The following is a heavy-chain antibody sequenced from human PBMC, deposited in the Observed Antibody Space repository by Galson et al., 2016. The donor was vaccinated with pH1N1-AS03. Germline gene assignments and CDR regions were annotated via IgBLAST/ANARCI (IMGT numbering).Heavy chain of an antibody. J-gene: IGHJ4*02. CDR1: GFPFSGYS. V-gene: IGHV3-21*01. D-gene: IGHD6-19*01. CDR3: ARDGPPQGISVAGSFDF. Sequence: SLRLSCAASGFPFSGYSMNWVRQAPGKGLEWVSFVSTSSSSRYYADSVKGRFTISRDNAQNLLYLQMNSLRDEDTAVYYCARDGPPQGISVAGSFDFWGQGTLVTVSS. CDR2: VSTSSSSR.